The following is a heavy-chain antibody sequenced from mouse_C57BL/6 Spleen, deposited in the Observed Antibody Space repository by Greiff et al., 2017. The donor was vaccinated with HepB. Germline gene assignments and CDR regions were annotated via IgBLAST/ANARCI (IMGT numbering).Heavy chain of an antibody. CDR1: GYTFTDYE. Sequence: QVQLQQSGAELVRPGASVTLSCKASGYTFTDYEMHWVKQTPVHGLEWIGAIDPETGGTAYNQKFKGKAILTADKSSSTAYMGLRSLTSEDSAVYYCTRGGKYYYAMDYWGQGTSVTVSS. CDR3: TRGGKYYYAMDY. J-gene: IGHJ4*01. CDR2: IDPETGGT. V-gene: IGHV1-15*01.